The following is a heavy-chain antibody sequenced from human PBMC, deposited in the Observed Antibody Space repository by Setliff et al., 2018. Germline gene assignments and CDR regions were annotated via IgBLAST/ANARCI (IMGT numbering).Heavy chain of an antibody. Sequence: TLSLTCTVSGGSISSHYWSWIRQPPGKALEWLARIDWDDDKYYSTSLKTRLTISKDTSKNQVVLTMTNMDPVDTATYYCARLTGTDYYYYYMDVWGKGTTVTVSS. CDR1: GGSISSHYW. CDR2: IDWDDDK. D-gene: IGHD1-7*01. J-gene: IGHJ6*03. V-gene: IGHV2-70*11. CDR3: ARLTGTDYYYYYMDV.